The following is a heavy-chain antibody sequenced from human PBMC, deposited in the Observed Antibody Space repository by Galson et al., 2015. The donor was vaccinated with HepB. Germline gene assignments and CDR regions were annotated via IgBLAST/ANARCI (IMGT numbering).Heavy chain of an antibody. J-gene: IGHJ6*02. Sequence: SLRLSCAASGLTFSSYAMHWVRQAPGKGLEWVAVISYDGSNKYYADSVKGRFTISRDNSKNTLYLQMNSLRAEDTAVYYCARDSLTRFLEWLSTYYYYGMDVWGQGTTVTVSS. CDR1: GLTFSSYA. CDR3: ARDSLTRFLEWLSTYYYYGMDV. V-gene: IGHV3-30-3*01. D-gene: IGHD3-3*01. CDR2: ISYDGSNK.